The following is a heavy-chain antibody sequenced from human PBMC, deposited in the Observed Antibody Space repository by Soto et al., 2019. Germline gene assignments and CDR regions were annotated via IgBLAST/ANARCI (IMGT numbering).Heavy chain of an antibody. CDR3: ASSGSGKGFDP. Sequence: ASVKVSCKASGYTFTDSAVNWVRQAPGQRLEWMGWINAGNGNTRYSQNFQGRVTITRDTSATTAYMELSSLRSEDTAVYYCASSGSGKGFDPWGQGTLVTVSS. D-gene: IGHD3-10*01. J-gene: IGHJ5*02. CDR1: GYTFTDSA. CDR2: INAGNGNT. V-gene: IGHV1-3*01.